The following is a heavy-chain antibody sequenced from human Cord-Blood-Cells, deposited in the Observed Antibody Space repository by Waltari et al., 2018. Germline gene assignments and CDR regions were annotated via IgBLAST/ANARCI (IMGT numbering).Heavy chain of an antibody. J-gene: IGHJ6*02. Sequence: EVQLVESGGGLIQPGGSLRLSCAASGFTVSSNYMSWVRQAPGKGLEWVSVIYSGGSTYYSDSVKGRFTISRDNSKNTLYLQMNSLRAEDTAVYYCARDVSNYEGMDVWGQGTTVTVSS. CDR3: ARDVSNYEGMDV. CDR1: GFTVSSNY. CDR2: IYSGGST. D-gene: IGHD4-4*01. V-gene: IGHV3-53*01.